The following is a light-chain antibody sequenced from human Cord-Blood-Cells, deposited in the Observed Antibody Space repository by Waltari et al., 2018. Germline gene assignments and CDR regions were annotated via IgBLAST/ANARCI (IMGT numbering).Light chain of an antibody. J-gene: IGKJ1*01. CDR3: QQYGSSRT. Sequence: IVLTQSPGTLSLSPGERATLSCRASQSFSSSYLAGYQQKPGQAPRLLISGASSRANGIPDRFSGSGSGTDFTLTISRLEPEDFAVYYCQQYGSSRTFGQGTKVEIK. CDR2: GAS. CDR1: QSFSSSY. V-gene: IGKV3-20*01.